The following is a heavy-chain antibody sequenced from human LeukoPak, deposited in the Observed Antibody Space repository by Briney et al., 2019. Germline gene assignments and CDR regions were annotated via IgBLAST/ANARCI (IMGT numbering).Heavy chain of an antibody. CDR3: ARDRFDDFWSGIRWVDYYYYMDV. CDR2: IIPIFGTA. D-gene: IGHD3-3*01. J-gene: IGHJ6*03. Sequence: SVKVSCKASGGTFSSYAISWVRQAPGQGLEWMGGIIPIFGTANYAQKFQGRVTITADESTSTAYMELSSLRSEDTAVYYCARDRFDDFWSGIRWVDYYYYMDVWGKGTTVTVSS. V-gene: IGHV1-69*13. CDR1: GGTFSSYA.